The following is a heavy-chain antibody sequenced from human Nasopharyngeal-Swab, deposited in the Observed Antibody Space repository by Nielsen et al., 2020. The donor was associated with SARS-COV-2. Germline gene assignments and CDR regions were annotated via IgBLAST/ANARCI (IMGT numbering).Heavy chain of an antibody. J-gene: IGHJ4*02. Sequence: ASVKVSCKASGYTFTSYGISWVRQAPGQGLEWMGWIGAYNGNTNYAQKLQGRVTMTTDTSTSTAYMELGSLRSDDTAVYYCARRSSRDYYDSSGYEDYWGQGTLVTVSS. V-gene: IGHV1-18*01. CDR2: IGAYNGNT. CDR3: ARRSSRDYYDSSGYEDY. D-gene: IGHD3-22*01. CDR1: GYTFTSYG.